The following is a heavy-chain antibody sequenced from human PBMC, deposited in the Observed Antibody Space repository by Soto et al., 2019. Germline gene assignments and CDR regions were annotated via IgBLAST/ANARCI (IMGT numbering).Heavy chain of an antibody. V-gene: IGHV4-59*01. Sequence: SETLSLTCTVSGGSISRYYWSWIRQPPGKGLEWIGYMYNTGSTVYNPSFKSRVTISVDTSKNQFSLKLNSVTAADTAVYYCARDLWGYCGTDCYPLDVWGEGTTVTVSS. CDR1: GGSISRYY. CDR3: ARDLWGYCGTDCYPLDV. J-gene: IGHJ6*04. D-gene: IGHD2-21*02. CDR2: MYNTGST.